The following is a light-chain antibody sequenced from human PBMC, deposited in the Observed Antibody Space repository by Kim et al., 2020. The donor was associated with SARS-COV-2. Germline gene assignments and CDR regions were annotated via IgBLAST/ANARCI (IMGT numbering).Light chain of an antibody. V-gene: IGKV3-15*01. CDR2: GAS. J-gene: IGKJ2*01. CDR3: QQYNRWPPYI. CDR1: QSVGSN. Sequence: VAPGEGATLSCRASQSVGSNLALYQQSPGQAPRLLIYGASTRATGVPARFSGSGSGTEFTLTISSPQSEDFAVYYCQQYNRWPPYIFGQGTKLEI.